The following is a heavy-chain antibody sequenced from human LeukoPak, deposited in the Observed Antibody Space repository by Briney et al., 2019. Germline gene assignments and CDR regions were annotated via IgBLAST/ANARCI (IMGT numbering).Heavy chain of an antibody. CDR3: ARELVEDYYGSGSYYPLDY. Sequence: GGSLRLSCAASGLTFSSYWMHWVRQAPGKGLVWVSRINSDGSSTSYADSVKGRFTISRDNAKNTLYLQMNSLRAEDTAVYYCARELVEDYYGSGSYYPLDYWGQGTLVTVSS. D-gene: IGHD3-10*01. V-gene: IGHV3-74*01. CDR1: GLTFSSYW. J-gene: IGHJ4*02. CDR2: INSDGSST.